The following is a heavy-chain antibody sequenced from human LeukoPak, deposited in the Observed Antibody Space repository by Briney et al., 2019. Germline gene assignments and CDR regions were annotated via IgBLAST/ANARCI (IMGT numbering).Heavy chain of an antibody. D-gene: IGHD3-10*01. Sequence: PSETLSLTCTVSGGSISSGGYYWSWIREPPGKGLEWIGEINHSGSTNYNPSLKSRVTISVDTSKTQFSLKLSSVTAADTAVYYCARGRKYYYGSGTGDYWGQGTLVTVSS. CDR2: INHSGST. CDR3: ARGRKYYYGSGTGDY. J-gene: IGHJ4*02. CDR1: GGSISSGGYY. V-gene: IGHV4-39*07.